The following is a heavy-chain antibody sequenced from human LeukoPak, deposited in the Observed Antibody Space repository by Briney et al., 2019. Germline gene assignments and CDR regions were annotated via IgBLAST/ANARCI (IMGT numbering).Heavy chain of an antibody. J-gene: IGHJ6*02. D-gene: IGHD3-10*01. CDR2: ISGNGRDT. CDR1: GFTFSSHA. CDR3: AKGGISLVRGSMDV. V-gene: IGHV3-23*01. Sequence: GGSLRLSCAASGFTFSSHAMYRVRQAPGKGLEWVSAISGNGRDTYYADSVKGRFTISRDNSKNTLYLQMNSLRAEDTAVYYCAKGGISLVRGSMDVWGQGTTVTVSS.